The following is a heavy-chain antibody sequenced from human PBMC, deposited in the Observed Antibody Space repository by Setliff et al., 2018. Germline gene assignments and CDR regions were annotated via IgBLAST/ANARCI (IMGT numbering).Heavy chain of an antibody. J-gene: IGHJ6*03. D-gene: IGHD6-13*01. CDR3: AKDNAYSSSWYYYYYYMDV. V-gene: IGHV3-23*01. CDR2: ISGSGGRT. CDR1: GFTFSDYY. Sequence: PGGSLRLSCAASGFTFSDYYMNWIRQAPGKGLEWVSAISGSGGRTYYADSVKGRFTISRDNSKNTLYLQMNSLRAEDTAVYYCAKDNAYSSSWYYYYYYMDVWGKGTTVTVSS.